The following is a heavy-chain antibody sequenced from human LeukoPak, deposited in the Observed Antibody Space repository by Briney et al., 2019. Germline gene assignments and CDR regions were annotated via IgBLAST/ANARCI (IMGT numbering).Heavy chain of an antibody. D-gene: IGHD2-2*01. V-gene: IGHV4-4*07. Sequence: PLETLSLTCTVSGGSISSYNWCWIRQPAGKGLEWIGRIYISGSSNYNPSPKRRVTMSVDTSKNQSSPKLSSVTAADTAVYYCARGSSSSTRKSLHYYYYYYIDVWGKGTTVTISS. CDR3: ARGSSSSTRKSLHYYYYYYIDV. CDR1: GGSISSYN. J-gene: IGHJ6*03. CDR2: IYISGSS.